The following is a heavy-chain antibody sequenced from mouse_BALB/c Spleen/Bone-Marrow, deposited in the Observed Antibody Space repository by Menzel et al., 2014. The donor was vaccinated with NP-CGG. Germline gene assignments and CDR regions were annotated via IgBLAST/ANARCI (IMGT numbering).Heavy chain of an antibody. D-gene: IGHD2-3*01. J-gene: IGHJ4*01. CDR2: ISSGGSYT. CDR1: GFTFSSYT. CDR3: TRDLYDGYYYYAMDY. Sequence: EVMLVESGGGLVKPVGSLKLSCAASGFTFSSYTMSWVRQTPEKRLEWVATISSGGSYTYYPDSVKGRFTISRDNAKNTLYLQMSSLKSEDTAMYYCTRDLYDGYYYYAMDYWGQGTSVTVSS. V-gene: IGHV5-6-4*01.